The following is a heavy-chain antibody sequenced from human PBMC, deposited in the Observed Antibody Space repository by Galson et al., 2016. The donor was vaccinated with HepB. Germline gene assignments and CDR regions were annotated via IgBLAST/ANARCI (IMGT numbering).Heavy chain of an antibody. V-gene: IGHV3-23*01. J-gene: IGHJ3*02. D-gene: IGHD3-22*01. CDR2: IRGSGTGT. CDR3: VSPFRDRSGYVWDFNI. CDR1: GSSISIYS. Sequence: SLRLSCAASGSSISIYSMNWVRQAPGKGLEWVSAIRGSGTGTSYTDSVKGRFTISSDNSKNTLYLQMNSLRAEDAAVYCCVSPFRDRSGYVWDFNIWGHGTMVTVSS.